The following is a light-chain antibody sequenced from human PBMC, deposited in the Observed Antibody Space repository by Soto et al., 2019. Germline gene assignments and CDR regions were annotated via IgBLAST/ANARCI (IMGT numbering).Light chain of an antibody. CDR3: QQYNNWPPWT. V-gene: IGKV3-15*01. CDR1: QSVSSN. J-gene: IGKJ1*01. CDR2: GAS. Sequence: EIVMTHSPATLSVSPGERATLSCRASQSVSSNLAWYQQKPGQAPRLLIYGASTRATGIPARFSGSGSATEFTLTISSLQSEDFAVYYCQQYNNWPPWTFGQGTKVDIK.